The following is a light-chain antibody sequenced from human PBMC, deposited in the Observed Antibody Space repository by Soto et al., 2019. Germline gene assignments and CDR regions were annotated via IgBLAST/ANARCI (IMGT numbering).Light chain of an antibody. V-gene: IGKV4-1*01. J-gene: IGKJ1*01. Sequence: DLVMTQSPDSLAVSLVEKATINCKSSQSVLYSSNNKNYLAWYQQKPGQTPKLRIYWASTRESGVPDGFSGRGTGTDFALTISRLLAEDVAVYYCQQYDRTTRTFGQGTTVDIK. CDR2: WAS. CDR1: QSVLYSSNNKNY. CDR3: QQYDRTTRT.